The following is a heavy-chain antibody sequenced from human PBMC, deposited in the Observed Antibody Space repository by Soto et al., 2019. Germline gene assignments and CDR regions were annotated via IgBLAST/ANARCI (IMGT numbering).Heavy chain of an antibody. J-gene: IGHJ4*02. CDR1: GGTFSSYA. Sequence: QVQLVQSGAEVMKPGSSVTVSCKDSGGTFSSYAISWVRQAPGQGLEWMGGIIPNFGTANYAQKFQGRVTITADKSPSKAYLELSSLRSEDTAVYYCASHEYSSSERDSSGQTWGQGTLVTVSS. CDR3: ASHEYSSSERDSSGQT. V-gene: IGHV1-69*06. D-gene: IGHD6-6*01. CDR2: IIPNFGTA.